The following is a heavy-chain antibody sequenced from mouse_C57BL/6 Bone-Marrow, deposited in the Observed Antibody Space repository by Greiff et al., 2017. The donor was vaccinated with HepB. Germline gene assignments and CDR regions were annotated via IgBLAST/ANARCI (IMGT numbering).Heavy chain of an antibody. CDR2: INPGSGGT. CDR3: AREAFTTVVGGYWYFDV. Sequence: QVQLQQSGAELVRPGTSVKVSCKASGYAFTNYLIEWVKQRPGQGLEWIGVINPGSGGTNYNEKFKGKATLTADKSSSTAYMQLSSLTSEDSAVYFCAREAFTTVVGGYWYFDVWGTGTTVTVSS. CDR1: GYAFTNYL. V-gene: IGHV1-54*01. J-gene: IGHJ1*03. D-gene: IGHD1-1*01.